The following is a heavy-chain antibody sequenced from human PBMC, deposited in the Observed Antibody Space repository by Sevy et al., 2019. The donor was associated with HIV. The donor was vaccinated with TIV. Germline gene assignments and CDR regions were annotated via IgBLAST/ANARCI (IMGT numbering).Heavy chain of an antibody. Sequence: GSLRLSCAASGFTFSSYWMSWVRQAPGKGLEWVANIKQDGSEKYYEDSVKGRFTISRDNAKNSLYLQMNSLRAEDTAVYYCASWLIAARPSRYYGMDVWGQGTTVTVSS. CDR3: ASWLIAARPSRYYGMDV. CDR1: GFTFSSYW. V-gene: IGHV3-7*01. CDR2: IKQDGSEK. D-gene: IGHD6-6*01. J-gene: IGHJ6*02.